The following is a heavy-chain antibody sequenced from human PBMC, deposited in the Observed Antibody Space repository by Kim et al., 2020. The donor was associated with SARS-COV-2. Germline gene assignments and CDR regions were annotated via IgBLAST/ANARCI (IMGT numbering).Heavy chain of an antibody. J-gene: IGHJ2*01. V-gene: IGHV4-59*13. CDR3: VRDLVPFNWNFDL. D-gene: IGHD2-15*01. CDR1: GTSIRNYY. Sequence: SETLSLTCAVSGTSIRNYYWSWIRQPPGKGLEWIGFTYFSGTTSYNPSLKGRVTTSVDTSTNQLSLKLGSVTAADTAVYYCVRDLVPFNWNFDLWGRGTLPTLPA. CDR2: TYFSGTT.